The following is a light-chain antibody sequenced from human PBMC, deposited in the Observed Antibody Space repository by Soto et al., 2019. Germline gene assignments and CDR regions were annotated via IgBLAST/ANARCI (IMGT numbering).Light chain of an antibody. J-gene: IGKJ5*01. Sequence: EIVLTQSPGTLSLSPGERASLSCRASQSVSSSYLAWYQQIPGQAPRLLIYGASSRATGIPDRFSGSGSGTDFTLTISRLEPEDFAVYYCQQYGSSSQITFGQGTRLEIK. CDR2: GAS. CDR3: QQYGSSSQIT. V-gene: IGKV3-20*01. CDR1: QSVSSSY.